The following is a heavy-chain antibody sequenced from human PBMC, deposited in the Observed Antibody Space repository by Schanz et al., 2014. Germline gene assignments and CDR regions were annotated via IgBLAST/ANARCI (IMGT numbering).Heavy chain of an antibody. CDR3: ARDFSAYVGNYFDY. CDR2: INGYNGHT. J-gene: IGHJ4*02. Sequence: QVQLVQSGAEVKKPGASVKVSCKASGGTFSSDTFSWVRQAPGQGLEWMGWINGYNGHTLYAQKFQGRVTMTTDTSTSTSYMELTSLRFDDTAVYYCARDFSAYVGNYFDYWGQGTLVTVSP. V-gene: IGHV1-18*01. D-gene: IGHD5-12*01. CDR1: GGTFSSDT.